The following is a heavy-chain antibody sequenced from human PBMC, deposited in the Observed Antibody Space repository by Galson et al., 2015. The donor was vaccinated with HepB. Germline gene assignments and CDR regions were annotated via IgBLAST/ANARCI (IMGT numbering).Heavy chain of an antibody. CDR1: GGSISSGDYY. Sequence: TLSLTCTVSGGSISSGDYYWSWIRQPPGKGLEWIGYIYYSGSTYYNPSLKSRVTISVDTSKNQFSLKLSSVTAADTAVYYCARTDTAMLDFDYWGQGTLVTVSS. D-gene: IGHD5-18*01. CDR3: ARTDTAMLDFDY. V-gene: IGHV4-30-4*01. J-gene: IGHJ4*02. CDR2: IYYSGST.